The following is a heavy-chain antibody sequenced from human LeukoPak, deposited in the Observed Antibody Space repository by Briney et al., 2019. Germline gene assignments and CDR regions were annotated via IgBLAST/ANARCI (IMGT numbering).Heavy chain of an antibody. CDR2: SLRVST. V-gene: IGHV4-34*01. Sequence: FGSLSLSSTVSVGAISVYNTGGRPPTPRGRGECVVGISLRVSTNSTPPPKRRVTISVDTSKNQFSLKLSSVTAADTAVYYCARGPRRGNCSSTSCPSNWFDPWGQGSLVAVSS. CDR1: VGAISVYN. J-gene: IGHJ5*02. CDR3: ARGPRRGNCSSTSCPSNWFDP. D-gene: IGHD2-2*01.